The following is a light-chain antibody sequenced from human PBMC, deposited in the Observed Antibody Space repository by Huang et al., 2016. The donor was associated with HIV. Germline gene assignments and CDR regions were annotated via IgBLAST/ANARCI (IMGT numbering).Light chain of an antibody. CDR3: HQYNNWLLS. Sequence: EIVMTQSPATLSVSPGQRVTLSCRANRSVSTNLAWYQQRHGQAPRLLIYGSSTRAPGIPARFSCSGSVTDFSLTISSLQSEDFALYYCHQYNNWLLSFGGGTRV. CDR2: GSS. J-gene: IGKJ4*01. CDR1: RSVSTN. V-gene: IGKV3-15*01.